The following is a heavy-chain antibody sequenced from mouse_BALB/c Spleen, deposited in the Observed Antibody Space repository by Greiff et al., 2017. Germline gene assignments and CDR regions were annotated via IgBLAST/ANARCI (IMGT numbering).Heavy chain of an antibody. V-gene: IGHV7-3*02. CDR3: ARDITYYRYGYAMDY. J-gene: IGHJ4*01. Sequence: EVKLMESGGGLVQPGGSLRLSCATSGFTFTDYYMSWVRQPPGKALEWLGFIRNKANGYTTEYSASVKGRFTISRDNSQSILYLQMNTLRAEDSATYYCARDITYYRYGYAMDYWGQGTSVTVSS. D-gene: IGHD2-14*01. CDR2: IRNKANGYTT. CDR1: GFTFTDYY.